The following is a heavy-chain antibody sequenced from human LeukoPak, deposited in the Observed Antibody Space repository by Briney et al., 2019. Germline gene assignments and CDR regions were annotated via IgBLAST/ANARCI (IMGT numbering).Heavy chain of an antibody. Sequence: ASVKVSCKASGYTFTGYYMHWVRQAPGQGLEWMGWINPNSGGTNYAQKFQGRVTMTRDTSTSTAYMELSRLRSDDTAVYYCAKDKSPSGYSGYGLFDYWGQGTLVTVSS. CDR3: AKDKSPSGYSGYGLFDY. J-gene: IGHJ4*02. CDR2: INPNSGGT. V-gene: IGHV1-2*02. CDR1: GYTFTGYY. D-gene: IGHD5-12*01.